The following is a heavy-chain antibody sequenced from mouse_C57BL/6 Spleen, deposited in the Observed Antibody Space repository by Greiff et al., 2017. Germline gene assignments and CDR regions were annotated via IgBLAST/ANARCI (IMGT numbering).Heavy chain of an antibody. CDR2: INPNNGGT. CDR3: ALYDGYRFDY. CDR1: GYTFTDYY. Sequence: EVQLQQSGPELVKPGASVKISCKASGYTFTDYYMNWVKQSHGKSLEWIGDINPNNGGTSYNQKFKGKATLTVDNSSSTAYMELRSLTSEDSAVYYCALYDGYRFDYWGQGTTLTVSS. V-gene: IGHV1-26*01. J-gene: IGHJ2*01. D-gene: IGHD2-3*01.